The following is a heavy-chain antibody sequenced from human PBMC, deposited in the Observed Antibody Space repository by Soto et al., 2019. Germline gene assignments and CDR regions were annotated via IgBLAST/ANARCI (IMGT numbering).Heavy chain of an antibody. Sequence: ASVKVSFTASGYTFTSYAMHWVRQAPGQRLEWMGWINAGNGNTKYSQKFQGRVTITRDTSASTAYMELSSLRSEDTAVYYCARGRTNNWFDPWGQGTLVTVSS. J-gene: IGHJ5*02. CDR3: ARGRTNNWFDP. CDR2: INAGNGNT. CDR1: GYTFTSYA. D-gene: IGHD4-17*01. V-gene: IGHV1-3*01.